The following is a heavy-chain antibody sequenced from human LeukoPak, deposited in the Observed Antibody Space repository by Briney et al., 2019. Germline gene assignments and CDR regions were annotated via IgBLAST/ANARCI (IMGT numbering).Heavy chain of an antibody. V-gene: IGHV3-48*01. J-gene: IGHJ4*02. CDR2: ISSSSKTI. Sequence: TGGSLRLSCAASGFTFSSYSMNWVRQAPGKGLEWVSYISSSSKTIYYADSVKGRFTISRDNAKNMLYLQMNSLTAEDTAVYYCTTERAGTSGYIVFDNWGQGTLVTVSS. CDR1: GFTFSSYS. CDR3: TTERAGTSGYIVFDN. D-gene: IGHD1-1*01.